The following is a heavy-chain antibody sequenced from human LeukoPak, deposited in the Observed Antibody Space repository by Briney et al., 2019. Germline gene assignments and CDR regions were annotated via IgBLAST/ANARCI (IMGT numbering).Heavy chain of an antibody. CDR2: IIPIFGTA. Sequence: SVNVSRKASRGTFSSYAISWVRQAPGQGHEWMGGIIPIFGTANYAQKFQGRATITADESTSTAYMELSSLRSEDTAVYYCARGVVAATDNWFDPWGQGTLVTVSS. V-gene: IGHV1-69*13. CDR3: ARGVVAATDNWFDP. D-gene: IGHD2-15*01. J-gene: IGHJ5*02. CDR1: RGTFSSYA.